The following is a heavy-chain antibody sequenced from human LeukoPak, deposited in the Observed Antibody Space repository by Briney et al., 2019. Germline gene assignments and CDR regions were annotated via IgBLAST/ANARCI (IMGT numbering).Heavy chain of an antibody. V-gene: IGHV1-46*01. CDR2: INPSGGST. CDR3: ASARGSNYGSLGD. CDR1: GYTFTNYY. J-gene: IGHJ4*02. D-gene: IGHD5-18*01. Sequence: ASVKVSCKASGYTFTNYYIHWVRQAPGQGLEWMGIINPSGGSTSFAQKFQGRVTMPRDTSTSTVYMGLSSLRSEDTAVYYCASARGSNYGSLGDWGQGTLVTVSS.